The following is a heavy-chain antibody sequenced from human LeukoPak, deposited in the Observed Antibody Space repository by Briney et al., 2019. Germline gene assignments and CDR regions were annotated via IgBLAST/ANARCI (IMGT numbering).Heavy chain of an antibody. V-gene: IGHV3-21*01. Sequence: PGGSLRLSCAASGFTFSSYSMNWVRQAPGKGLEWVSSISSSSNYIYYADSVKGRFTISRDNAKSSLYLQMNSLRAEDTAVYYCARESSGSGWYGDDYWGQGTLVTVSS. CDR2: ISSSSNYI. CDR3: ARESSGSGWYGDDY. D-gene: IGHD6-19*01. J-gene: IGHJ4*02. CDR1: GFTFSSYS.